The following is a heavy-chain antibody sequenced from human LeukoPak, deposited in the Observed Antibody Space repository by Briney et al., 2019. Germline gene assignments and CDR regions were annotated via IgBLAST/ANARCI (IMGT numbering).Heavy chain of an antibody. CDR3: AGSSYSAISDACYYFFDS. Sequence: TSETLSLTCTVSGDSIRGGSSYWGWIRQPPGKGLEWIGSVYYTGTTLDNPSLQSRVTISVDTSKNQFSLRLTSVTAADTAVYFCAGSSYSAISDACYYFFDSWGQGTLVTVSS. CDR1: GDSIRGGSSY. V-gene: IGHV4-39*01. J-gene: IGHJ4*02. CDR2: VYYTGTT. D-gene: IGHD3-16*01.